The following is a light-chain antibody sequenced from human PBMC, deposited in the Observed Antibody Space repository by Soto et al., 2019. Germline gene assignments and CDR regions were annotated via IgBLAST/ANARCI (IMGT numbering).Light chain of an antibody. J-gene: IGLJ1*01. CDR1: SSDVGGYNY. CDR2: EVS. CDR3: SSYTSSSTLEV. Sequence: QSGLTQPASASGSPGQSITISCTGTSSDVGGYNYVSWYQQHPGKAPKLMIYEVSNRPSGVSNRFSGSKSGNTASLTISGLQAEDEADYYCSSYTSSSTLEVFGTGTKVTVL. V-gene: IGLV2-14*01.